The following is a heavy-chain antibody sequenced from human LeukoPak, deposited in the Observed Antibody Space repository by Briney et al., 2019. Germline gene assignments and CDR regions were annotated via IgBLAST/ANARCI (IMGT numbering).Heavy chain of an antibody. V-gene: IGHV4-59*01. CDR3: ARELLWFGELSGFDP. Sequence: PSETLSLTCTVSGGSISSYYWSWIWQPPGKGLEWIGYIYYSGSTNYNPSLKSRVTISVDTSKNQFSLKLSSVTAADTAVYYCARELLWFGELSGFDPWGQGTLVTVSS. CDR2: IYYSGST. D-gene: IGHD3-10*01. J-gene: IGHJ5*02. CDR1: GGSISSYY.